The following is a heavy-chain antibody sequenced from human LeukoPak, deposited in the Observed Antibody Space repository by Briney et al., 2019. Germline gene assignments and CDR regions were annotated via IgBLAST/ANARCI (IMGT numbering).Heavy chain of an antibody. D-gene: IGHD2-21*01. Sequence: PGGSLRLSCAVPGFTFSSYWMSWVRQAPGKGLEWVANIKHDGSEKYYVDSVKGRFTISRDNAKNSLYLQMNSLRAEDTAVYYCARDDYSLFDYWGQGTLVTVSS. CDR2: IKHDGSEK. CDR1: GFTFSSYW. CDR3: ARDDYSLFDY. J-gene: IGHJ4*02. V-gene: IGHV3-7*01.